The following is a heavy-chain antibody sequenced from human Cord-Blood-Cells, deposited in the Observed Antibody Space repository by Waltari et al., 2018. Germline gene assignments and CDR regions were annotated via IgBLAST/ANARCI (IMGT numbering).Heavy chain of an antibody. CDR1: GGSISSHS. D-gene: IGHD6-6*01. Sequence: QVQLQESGPGLVKHSETLSLPCTVSGGSISSHSWSWIRQPPGKGLEWFGYIHYRGSTNYNPSLKSRVTISVDTSKNQFSLKLSSVTAADTAVYYCARVSGSSSDAFDIWGQGTMVTVSS. V-gene: IGHV4-59*11. CDR2: IHYRGST. J-gene: IGHJ3*02. CDR3: ARVSGSSSDAFDI.